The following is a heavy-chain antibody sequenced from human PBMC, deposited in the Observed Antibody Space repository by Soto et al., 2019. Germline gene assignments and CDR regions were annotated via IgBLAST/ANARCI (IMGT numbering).Heavy chain of an antibody. J-gene: IGHJ4*02. D-gene: IGHD2-15*01. CDR3: ARGVGGSDSWYFDY. V-gene: IGHV3-21*01. CDR2: ISSSSSYI. Sequence: EVQLVESGGGLVKPGGSLRLSCAASGFTFSSYSMNWVRQAPGKGLEWVLSISSSSSYIYYADSVKGRFTISRDNAKNSLYLPMTSMRAADTAVYYCARGVGGSDSWYFDYWGQGTLVNVSS. CDR1: GFTFSSYS.